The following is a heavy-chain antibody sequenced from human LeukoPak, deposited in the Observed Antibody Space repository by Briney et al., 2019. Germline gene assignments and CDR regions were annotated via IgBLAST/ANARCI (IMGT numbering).Heavy chain of an antibody. CDR3: AKDFLGYDGRGYFFDY. J-gene: IGHJ4*02. CDR1: GFTFSNYA. Sequence: GGSLRLSCAASGFTFSNYAMSWVRQAPGKGLEWVSGISGSGSTTNYADSVKGRFTISRDKPKNTLHLEMSSLRGQDTAVYVWAKDFLGYDGRGYFFDYWGQGILVTVSA. D-gene: IGHD3-22*01. CDR2: ISGSGSTT. V-gene: IGHV3-23*01.